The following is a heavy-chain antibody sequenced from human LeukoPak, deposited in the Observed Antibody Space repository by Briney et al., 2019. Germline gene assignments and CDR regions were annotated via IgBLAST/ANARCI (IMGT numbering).Heavy chain of an antibody. V-gene: IGHV1-18*01. CDR1: GYTFTSYG. Sequence: ASVKVSCKASGYTFTSYGISWVRQAPGQGLEWMGWISAYNGNTNYAQKFQGRVTMTRDTSISTAYMELSRLRSDDTAVHYCARVEAVALDYWGQGTLVTVSS. J-gene: IGHJ4*02. D-gene: IGHD6-19*01. CDR2: ISAYNGNT. CDR3: ARVEAVALDY.